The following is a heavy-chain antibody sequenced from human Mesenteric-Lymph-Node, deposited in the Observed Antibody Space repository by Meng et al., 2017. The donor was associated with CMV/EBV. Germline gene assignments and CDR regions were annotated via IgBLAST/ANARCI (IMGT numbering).Heavy chain of an antibody. CDR3: AKGIHVRYCTTSSCYGSLFDD. CDR1: GFIFTNYA. CDR2: IYSGSSNT. Sequence: GESLKISCAASGFIFTNYAMGWVRQAPGKGLEWVSIIYSGSSNTFYADSVKGRFTISRDNSKNTVFLQMNRLRAGDTAVYYCAKGIHVRYCTTSSCYGSLFDDWGQGTLVTSPQ. D-gene: IGHD2-8*01. V-gene: IGHV3-23*03. J-gene: IGHJ5*02.